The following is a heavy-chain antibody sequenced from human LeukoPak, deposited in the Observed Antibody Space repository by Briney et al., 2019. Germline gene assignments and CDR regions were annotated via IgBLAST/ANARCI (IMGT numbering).Heavy chain of an antibody. CDR3: AKGGWLDS. Sequence: GSLRLSCSASGITFSTYVLTLVCQAPGEGLEWVSAISVSGDTTYYADSVKGRFTISRDDSKNTLYLQMDNLRAEDTALYYCAKGGWLDSWGQGTLVTVSS. V-gene: IGHV3-23*01. D-gene: IGHD5-12*01. CDR1: GITFSTYV. J-gene: IGHJ4*02. CDR2: ISVSGDTT.